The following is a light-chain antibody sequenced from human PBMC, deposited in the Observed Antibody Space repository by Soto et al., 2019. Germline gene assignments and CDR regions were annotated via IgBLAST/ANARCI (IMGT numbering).Light chain of an antibody. Sequence: QSVLTQPASVSGSPGQSITISCTGSSSDVGGYNFVSWFQQHPGKAPKLMIYDVSNRPSGAPNRFSGSKSGNTASLTISGLQTEDEADYYCSSYASSSTPPVFGAGTKVTVL. J-gene: IGLJ1*01. CDR2: DVS. CDR1: SSDVGGYNF. CDR3: SSYASSSTPPV. V-gene: IGLV2-14*01.